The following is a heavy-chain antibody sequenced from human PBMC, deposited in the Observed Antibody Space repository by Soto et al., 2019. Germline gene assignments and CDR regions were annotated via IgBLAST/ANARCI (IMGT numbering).Heavy chain of an antibody. Sequence: PSETLSLTCVVYGGSFSGYYWSWIRQSPGKGLEWIGGINHRGSTNYNPSLESRVTISVDTSKSQFSLKLPSVTAADTAMYYCARDGFCTSATCRVGTWFDPWGQGTLVTVS. CDR2: INHRGST. CDR3: ARDGFCTSATCRVGTWFDP. J-gene: IGHJ5*02. V-gene: IGHV4-34*01. D-gene: IGHD2-2*01. CDR1: GGSFSGYY.